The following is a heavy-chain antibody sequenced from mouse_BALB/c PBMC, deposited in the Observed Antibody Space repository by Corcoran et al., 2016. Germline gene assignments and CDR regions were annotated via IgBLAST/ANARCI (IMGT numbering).Heavy chain of an antibody. CDR2: IDPANGNS. J-gene: IGHJ2*01. CDR1: GFNIKDTY. CDR3: ATYGNYESYFDY. Sequence: EVQLQQSGAELVKPGASVKLSCTASGFNIKDTYIHWVKQRPEQGLEWIGRIDPANGNSKYDPKFQGKATITADISSNTANLQLSSLTSEDTAVYYCATYGNYESYFDYWGQGTTLTVSS. V-gene: IGHV14-3*02. D-gene: IGHD2-1*01.